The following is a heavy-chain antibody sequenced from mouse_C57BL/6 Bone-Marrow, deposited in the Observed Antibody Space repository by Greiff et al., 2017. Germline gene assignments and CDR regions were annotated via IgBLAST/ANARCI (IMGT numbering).Heavy chain of an antibody. Sequence: VQLQQPGAELVKPGASVKLSCKASGYTFTSYWMHWVKQRPGQGLEWIGMIHPNSGSTNYNEKFKSKATLTVDKSSSTAYMQLSSLTSEDSAVYYCARELRRTPYYARDYWGQGTSVTVSA. V-gene: IGHV1-64*01. CDR3: ARELRRTPYYARDY. CDR2: IHPNSGST. D-gene: IGHD3-2*02. J-gene: IGHJ4*01. CDR1: GYTFTSYW.